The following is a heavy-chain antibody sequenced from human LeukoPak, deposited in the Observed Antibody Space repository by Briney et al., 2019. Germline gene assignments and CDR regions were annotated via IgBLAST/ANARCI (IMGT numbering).Heavy chain of an antibody. CDR1: GGSISSGGYY. J-gene: IGHJ5*02. CDR3: ARGALDCGGDCYSGWFDP. D-gene: IGHD2-21*02. V-gene: IGHV4-31*03. Sequence: SETLSLTCTVSGGSISSGGYYWSWIRQHPGKGLEWIGYIYYSGSTYYNPSLKSRVTISVDTSKNQFSLKLSSVTAAGTAVYYCARGALDCGGDCYSGWFDPWGQGTLVTVSS. CDR2: IYYSGST.